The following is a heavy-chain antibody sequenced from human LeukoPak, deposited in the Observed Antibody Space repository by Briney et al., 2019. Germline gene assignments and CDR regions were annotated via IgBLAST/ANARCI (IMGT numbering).Heavy chain of an antibody. Sequence: GGSLRLSCAASGFTFYDYPMHWVRQAPGKGLEWVSLLTWDGGRTYYAGSVKGRFTISRDNSKNTLYLQMNSLRTEDTALYYCARTPQKYCGSTSCFNWFDSWGQGTLVTVSS. D-gene: IGHD2-2*01. V-gene: IGHV3-43*01. J-gene: IGHJ5*01. CDR1: GFTFYDYP. CDR3: ARTPQKYCGSTSCFNWFDS. CDR2: LTWDGGRT.